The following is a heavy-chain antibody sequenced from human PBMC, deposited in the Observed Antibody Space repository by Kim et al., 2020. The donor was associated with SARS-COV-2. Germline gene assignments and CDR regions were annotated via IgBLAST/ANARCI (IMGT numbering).Heavy chain of an antibody. CDR3: ARDASGGGSSNIFDP. J-gene: IGHJ5*02. D-gene: IGHD2-15*01. V-gene: IGHV1-2*02. Sequence: QKFQGRVTMTRDTSISTAYMELSRLRSDDTAVYYCARDASGGGSSNIFDPWGQGTLVTVSS.